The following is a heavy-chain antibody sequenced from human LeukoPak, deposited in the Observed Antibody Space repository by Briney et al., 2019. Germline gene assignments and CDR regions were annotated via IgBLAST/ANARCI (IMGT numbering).Heavy chain of an antibody. D-gene: IGHD3-9*01. CDR2: ISGSGGST. V-gene: IGHV3-23*01. CDR1: GLTFSSYS. J-gene: IGHJ4*02. Sequence: GGSLRLFCAASGLTFSSYSMSWARQAPGKGLEWVSAISGSGGSTYYADSVKGRFTISRDNSKNTLYLQMNSLRAEDTAVYYCAKLTGYFDWLFRSGYFDYWGQGTLVTVSS. CDR3: AKLTGYFDWLFRSGYFDY.